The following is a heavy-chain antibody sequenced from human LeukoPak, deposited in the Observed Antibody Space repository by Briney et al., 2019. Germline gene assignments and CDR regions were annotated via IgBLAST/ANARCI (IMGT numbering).Heavy chain of an antibody. V-gene: IGHV4-4*07. Sequence: SETLSLTCTVSGGSISSYYWRWIRQPAGKGLEWIGRIYTSGSTNYNPSLKSRVTMSVDTSKNQFSLKLSSVTAADTAVYYCARDYYDILTGSNWFDPWGQGALVTVSS. D-gene: IGHD3-9*01. J-gene: IGHJ5*02. CDR3: ARDYYDILTGSNWFDP. CDR2: IYTSGST. CDR1: GGSISSYY.